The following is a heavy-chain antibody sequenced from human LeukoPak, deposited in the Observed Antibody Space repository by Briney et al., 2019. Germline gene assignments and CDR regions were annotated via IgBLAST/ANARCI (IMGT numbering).Heavy chain of an antibody. V-gene: IGHV3-15*01. CDR3: TTGVRGD. CDR2: ITSKTDGGTT. Sequence: GRSLRLSCAASGFPFTYAWMNWVRQATGKGLEWVGRITSKTDGGTTDYAAPVKGRFTISRDDSKNMLYLQMNSLKTEDTAAYYCTTGVRGDWGQGTLVTVSS. D-gene: IGHD3-10*01. CDR1: GFPFTYAW. J-gene: IGHJ4*02.